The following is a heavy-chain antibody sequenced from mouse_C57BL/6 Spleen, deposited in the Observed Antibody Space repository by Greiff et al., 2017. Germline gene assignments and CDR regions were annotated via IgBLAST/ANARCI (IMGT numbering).Heavy chain of an antibody. Sequence: VQGVESGPGLVQPSQSLSITCTVSGFSLTSYGVHWVRQSPGKGLEWLGVIWRGGSTDYNAAFMSRLSITKDNSKSQVFFKMNSLQADDTAIYYCAKNIYYGNFDWYFDVWGTGTTGTVSS. J-gene: IGHJ1*03. CDR3: AKNIYYGNFDWYFDV. CDR2: IWRGGST. V-gene: IGHV2-5*01. CDR1: GFSLTSYG. D-gene: IGHD2-1*01.